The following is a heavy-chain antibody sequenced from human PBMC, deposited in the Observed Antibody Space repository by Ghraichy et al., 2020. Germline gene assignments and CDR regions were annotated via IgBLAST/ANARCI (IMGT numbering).Heavy chain of an antibody. CDR3: ASGRALIAVAGID. V-gene: IGHV3-74*01. CDR1: GFTFSSYW. Sequence: ETLSLTCAASGFTFSSYWMHWVRQAPGKGLVWVSRINSDGSSTSYADSVKGRFTISRDNAKNTLYLQMNSLRAEDTAVYYCASGRALIAVAGIDWGQGTLVTVSS. D-gene: IGHD6-19*01. CDR2: INSDGSST. J-gene: IGHJ4*02.